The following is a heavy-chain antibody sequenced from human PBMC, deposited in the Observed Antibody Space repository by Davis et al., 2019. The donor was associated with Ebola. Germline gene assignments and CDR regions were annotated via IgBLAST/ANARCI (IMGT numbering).Heavy chain of an antibody. CDR1: GGTFSSYA. CDR3: ARLAGRYCSGGSCHHYYYGMDV. Sequence: SVKVSCKASGGTFSSYAISWVRQAPGQGLEWMGRIIPILGIANYAQKFQGRVTITADKSTSTAYMELSSLRSEDTAVYYCARLAGRYCSGGSCHHYYYGMDVWGQGTTVTVSS. CDR2: IIPILGIA. J-gene: IGHJ6*02. D-gene: IGHD2-15*01. V-gene: IGHV1-69*04.